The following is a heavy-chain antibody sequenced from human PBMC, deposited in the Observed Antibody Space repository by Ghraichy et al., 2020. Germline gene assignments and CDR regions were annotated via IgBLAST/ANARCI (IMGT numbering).Heavy chain of an antibody. J-gene: IGHJ4*02. CDR3: ARYTSSWPFDY. CDR1: GYSISSGYY. Sequence: SETLSLTCAVSGYSISSGYYWGWIRQPPGKGLEWIGTIYHSGSTYYNPSLKSRVTLSVDTSKNQFSLKLSSVTAADTAVYYCARYTSSWPFDYWGQGTLVTVSS. CDR2: IYHSGST. D-gene: IGHD6-13*01. V-gene: IGHV4-38-2*01.